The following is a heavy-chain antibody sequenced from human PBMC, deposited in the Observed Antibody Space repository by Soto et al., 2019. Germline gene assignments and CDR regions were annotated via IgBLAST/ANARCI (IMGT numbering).Heavy chain of an antibody. V-gene: IGHV4-39*01. D-gene: IGHD6-6*01. CDR1: GGSISSRSYY. CDR3: ARARPRVIAGRLSGAPDYYYYYGMDV. CDR2: VYYTGST. J-gene: IGHJ6*02. Sequence: QLQLQESGPGLVKPSETLSLTCTVSGGSISSRSYYWGWIRQPPGKGLDWIGSVYYTGSTHYNPSLKSRVTISVDMSRNQFSLKLSSVTAADTAVYYCARARPRVIAGRLSGAPDYYYYYGMDVWGQGTTVTVSS.